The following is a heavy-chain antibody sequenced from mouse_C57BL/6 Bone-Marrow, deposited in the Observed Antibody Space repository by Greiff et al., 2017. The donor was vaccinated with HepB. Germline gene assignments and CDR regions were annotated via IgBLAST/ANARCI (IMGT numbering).Heavy chain of an antibody. CDR2: IDPSDSYT. V-gene: IGHV1-50*01. D-gene: IGHD6-1*01. J-gene: IGHJ3*01. Sequence: QVQLQQPGAELVKPGASVKLSCKASGYTFTSYWMQWVKQRPGQGLEWIGEIDPSDSYTNYNQKFKGKATLTVDTSSSTAYMQLSSLTSEDSAVYYCAIPPLGGGFAYWGQGTLVTVSA. CDR1: GYTFTSYW. CDR3: AIPPLGGGFAY.